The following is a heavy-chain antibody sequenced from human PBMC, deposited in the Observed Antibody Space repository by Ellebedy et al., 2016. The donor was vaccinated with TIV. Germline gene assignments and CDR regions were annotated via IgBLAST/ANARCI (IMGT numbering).Heavy chain of an antibody. V-gene: IGHV3-48*01. CDR2: ISSSSSPI. CDR1: GFTFSDYY. CDR3: ARDRSDAFDI. J-gene: IGHJ3*02. Sequence: PGGSLRLSCAASGFTFSDYYMNRVRQAPGTGLEWVSYISSSSSPIYYADSVKGRFTISRDNAKNSLYLQMNSLRAEDTAVYFCARDRSDAFDIWGQGTLVTVSS.